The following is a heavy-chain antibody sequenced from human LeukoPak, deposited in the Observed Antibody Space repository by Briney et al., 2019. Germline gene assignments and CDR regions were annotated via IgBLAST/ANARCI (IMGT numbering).Heavy chain of an antibody. CDR2: FDPEDGET. D-gene: IGHD3-3*01. V-gene: IGHV1-24*01. CDR3: ATGPYDFWSGYYTAY. J-gene: IGHJ4*02. CDR1: GYTLTELS. Sequence: ASVKVSCKVSGYTLTELSMHWVRQAPGKGLEWRGGFDPEDGETIYVQKFQGRVTMTEDTSTDIAYMELSSLRSEDTAVYYCATGPYDFWSGYYTAYWGQGTLVTVSS.